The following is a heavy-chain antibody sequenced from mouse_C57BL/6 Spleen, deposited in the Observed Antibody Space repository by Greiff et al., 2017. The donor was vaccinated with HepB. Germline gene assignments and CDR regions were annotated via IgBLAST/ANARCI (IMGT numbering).Heavy chain of an antibody. Sequence: EVQVVESGGGLVKPGGSLKLSCAASGFTFSSYAMSWVRQTPEKRLEWVATISDGGSYTYYPDNVKGRFTISRDNAKNNLYLQMSHLKSEDTAMYYCARPNYWDAMDYWGQGASVTVSS. CDR2: ISDGGSYT. D-gene: IGHD2-1*01. J-gene: IGHJ4*01. CDR3: ARPNYWDAMDY. V-gene: IGHV5-4*01. CDR1: GFTFSSYA.